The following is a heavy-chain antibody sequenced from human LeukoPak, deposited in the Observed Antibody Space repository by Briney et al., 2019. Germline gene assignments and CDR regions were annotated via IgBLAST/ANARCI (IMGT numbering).Heavy chain of an antibody. V-gene: IGHV3-74*01. D-gene: IGHD6-13*01. CDR2: INTDGSTT. CDR1: GFSFSSYW. J-gene: IGHJ4*02. Sequence: GGSLRLSCAASGFSFSSYWMHWVRQALGKGLVWVSRINTDGSTTTYADSVKGRFTISRDTAKNTLYLQMNSLRAEDTAVYYCARVAGGTTFDYWGQGALVTVSS. CDR3: ARVAGGTTFDY.